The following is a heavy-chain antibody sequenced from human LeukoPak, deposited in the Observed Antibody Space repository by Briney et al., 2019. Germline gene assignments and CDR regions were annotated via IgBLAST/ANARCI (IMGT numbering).Heavy chain of an antibody. CDR2: IYYSGST. CDR1: GGSISTYY. CDR3: ARGVVVGYKYYFDY. J-gene: IGHJ4*02. Sequence: SETLSLTCTVPGGSISTYYWNWIRQPPGKGLEWIGNIYYSGSTNYNPSLKSRVTISVDTSKNQFSLKLSSVTAADTAVYYCARGVVVGYKYYFDYWGQGTLVTVSS. D-gene: IGHD2-15*01. V-gene: IGHV4-59*01.